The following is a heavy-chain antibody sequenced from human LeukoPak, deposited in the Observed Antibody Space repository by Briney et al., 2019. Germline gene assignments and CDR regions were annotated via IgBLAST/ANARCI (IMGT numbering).Heavy chain of an antibody. CDR3: ARGMGVLVPAATWFDP. D-gene: IGHD2-2*01. V-gene: IGHV4-59*01. CDR2: IYSSGRT. J-gene: IGHJ5*02. CDR1: GGSISSYY. Sequence: SETLSLTCSVSGGSISSYYWSWIRQPPGKGLEWIGYIYSSGRTSYNPSLKSRVTISVDTSNNQFSLRLSSVTAADTAVYYCARGMGVLVPAATWFDPWGQGTLVTVSS.